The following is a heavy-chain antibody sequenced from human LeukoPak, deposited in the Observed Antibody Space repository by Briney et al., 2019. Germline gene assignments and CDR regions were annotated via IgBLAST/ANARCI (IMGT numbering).Heavy chain of an antibody. V-gene: IGHV3-21*01. CDR3: ARGVVGATDTGAFDY. CDR1: GFTFSSYS. Sequence: GGSLRLSCAASGFTFSSYSMRWVRQAPGKGLEWVSSISSSSYIYYADSVKGRFTISRDNAKNSLYLQMNSLRAEHTAVYYCARGVVGATDTGAFDYSGQGTLVTVSS. D-gene: IGHD1-26*01. CDR2: ISSSSYI. J-gene: IGHJ4*02.